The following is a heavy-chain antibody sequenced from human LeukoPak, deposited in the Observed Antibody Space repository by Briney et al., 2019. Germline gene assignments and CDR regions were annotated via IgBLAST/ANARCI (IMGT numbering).Heavy chain of an antibody. Sequence: GASVKVSYKASGYTFTDHYMHWVQQAPGKGLEWVGRADPEDGQTIYAEKFQTRVTITADTSTDTAYMELSNLRSEDTALYYCTTLTYDITDFNFWGQGTLVTVSS. D-gene: IGHD3-9*01. J-gene: IGHJ4*02. CDR3: TTLTYDITDFNF. CDR2: ADPEDGQT. V-gene: IGHV1-69-2*01. CDR1: GYTFTDHY.